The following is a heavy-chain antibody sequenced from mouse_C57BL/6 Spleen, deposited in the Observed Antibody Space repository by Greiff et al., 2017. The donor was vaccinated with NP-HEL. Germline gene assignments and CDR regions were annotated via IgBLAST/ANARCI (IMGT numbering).Heavy chain of an antibody. Sequence: EVQLQQSGPELVKPGASVKISCKASGYSFTGYYMNWVKQSPEKSLEWIGEINPSTGGTTYNQKFKAKATVTVDKSSSTAYMQLKGLTSEDSAVDYCARPCTTVVADYFDYWGQGTTLTVSS. CDR3: ARPCTTVVADYFDY. V-gene: IGHV1-42*01. J-gene: IGHJ2*01. CDR1: GYSFTGYY. D-gene: IGHD1-1*01. CDR2: INPSTGGT.